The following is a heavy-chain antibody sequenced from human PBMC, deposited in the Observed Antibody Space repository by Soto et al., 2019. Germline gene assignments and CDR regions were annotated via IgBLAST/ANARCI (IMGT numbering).Heavy chain of an antibody. CDR2: FDPEDGET. CDR1: GYSLTELS. CDR3: ATVLAAAWVLAFDI. J-gene: IGHJ3*02. V-gene: IGHV1-24*01. Sequence: GASVKVSCKVSGYSLTELSMHWVRQAPGKGLEWMEGFDPEDGETIYAQKFQGRVTMTEDTSTDTAYMELSSLRSEDTAVYYCATVLAAAWVLAFDIWGQGTMVTVSS. D-gene: IGHD6-13*01.